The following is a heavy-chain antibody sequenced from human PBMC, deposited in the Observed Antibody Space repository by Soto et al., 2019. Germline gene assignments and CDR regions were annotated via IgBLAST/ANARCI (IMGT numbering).Heavy chain of an antibody. CDR2: IHHSGIT. CDR1: GDSISSYY. V-gene: IGHV4-59*01. Sequence: PSETLSLTCTVSGDSISSYYWFWIRQPPGKGLEWLAYIHHSGITNYNPSLKSRLTTSVDTPKNQFSLKLSSVTAADTAVYYCARGHPFDYWGQGTLVTVSS. CDR3: ARGHPFDY. J-gene: IGHJ4*02.